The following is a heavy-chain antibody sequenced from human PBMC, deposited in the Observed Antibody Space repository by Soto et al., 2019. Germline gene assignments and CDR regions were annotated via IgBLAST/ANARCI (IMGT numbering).Heavy chain of an antibody. CDR1: GYTFTNYG. Sequence: ASVKVSCKASGYTFTNYGFSWVRQPPGQGLEWMGWINVYNGNRKYAQKVQGRLTMTIDKSTSTAYMELRSLRSEDTDVYYCARDYGRWLETHFDYWGQGALVTVSS. J-gene: IGHJ4*02. V-gene: IGHV1-18*04. D-gene: IGHD5-18*01. CDR2: INVYNGNR. CDR3: ARDYGRWLETHFDY.